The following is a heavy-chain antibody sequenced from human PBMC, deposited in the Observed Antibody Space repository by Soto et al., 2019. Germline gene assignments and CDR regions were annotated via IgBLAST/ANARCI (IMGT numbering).Heavy chain of an antibody. CDR3: ARELVDGYNYEDLFED. Sequence: QVQLVQSGAEMKKPGSSVKVSCKASGGTFSNYAISWVRQAPGQGLEWMGGIIPMFGAENYGQKFQGRVTITADESTITSYMELSSLKSDDTAVYYCARELVDGYNYEDLFEDWGQGTLVTVSS. CDR2: IIPMFGAE. D-gene: IGHD5-12*01. V-gene: IGHV1-69*12. J-gene: IGHJ4*02. CDR1: GGTFSNYA.